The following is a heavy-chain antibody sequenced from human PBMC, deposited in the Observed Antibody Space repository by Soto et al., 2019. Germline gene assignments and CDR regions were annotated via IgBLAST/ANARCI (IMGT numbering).Heavy chain of an antibody. Sequence: GGSLRLSCAASGFTFSSYAMSWVRQAPGWGLEWVASISGGGGTTSYADSVKGRFTISRDNSKNKLYLQMKSLRVEGTVVYYCAKDRRYHYGMDVWGQGTTVTVSS. D-gene: IGHD3-16*02. CDR2: ISGGGGTT. V-gene: IGHV3-23*01. CDR1: GFTFSSYA. J-gene: IGHJ6*02. CDR3: AKDRRYHYGMDV.